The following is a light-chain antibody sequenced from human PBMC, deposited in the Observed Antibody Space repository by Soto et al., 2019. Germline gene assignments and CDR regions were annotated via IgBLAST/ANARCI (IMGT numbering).Light chain of an antibody. Sequence: AILMTQSPSSPSASTGDRVTIRCRASQGISSYLAWYQKKPGKAPKLLIYAASTLQSGVPSRFSGSGSGTDFTLTISCLQSEDFATYYCQQYYSYSITFGQGTRLEIK. CDR3: QQYYSYSIT. J-gene: IGKJ5*01. V-gene: IGKV1-8*01. CDR2: AAS. CDR1: QGISSY.